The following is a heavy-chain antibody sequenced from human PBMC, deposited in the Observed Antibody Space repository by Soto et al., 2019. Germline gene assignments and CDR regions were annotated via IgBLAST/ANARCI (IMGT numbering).Heavy chain of an antibody. J-gene: IGHJ5*02. CDR2: ISGSGGST. CDR1: GFTFSTFA. CDR3: AKETSGYNCFDP. V-gene: IGHV3-23*01. Sequence: GGSLRLSCAASGFTFSTFAMSWVRQAPGKGLEWVSGISGSGGSTYYADSVKGRFTISRDNSKNTMYLQMNSLRAEDTAVYYCAKETSGYNCFDPWGQGTLVTVSS.